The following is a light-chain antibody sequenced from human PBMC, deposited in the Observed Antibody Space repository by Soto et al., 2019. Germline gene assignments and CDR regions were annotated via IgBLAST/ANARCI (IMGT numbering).Light chain of an antibody. V-gene: IGLV3-21*02. J-gene: IGLJ2*01. CDR3: QAWDTSTDQLV. Sequence: SYELTQAPSVSVAPGQTATITCGGNNIGGKSVHWYQQKPGQAPVLVISDDSDRPSGIPERFSGSNSGNTATLTITSVEAGEEADFYCQAWDTSTDQLVFGGGTKLTV. CDR1: NIGGKS. CDR2: DDS.